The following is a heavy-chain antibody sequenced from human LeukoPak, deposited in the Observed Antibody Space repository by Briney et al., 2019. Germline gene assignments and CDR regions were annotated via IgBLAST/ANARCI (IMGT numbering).Heavy chain of an antibody. J-gene: IGHJ4*02. CDR2: ISGSGGST. V-gene: IGHV3-23*01. CDR1: GFTFSSYA. CDR3: AKDLLIGGSYYFDY. Sequence: GGSLRLSCAASGFTFSSYAMSWVRQAPGKGLEWVSAISGSGGSTYYADSVKGRFTVSRDNSKNTLYLQMNSLRAEDTAVYYCAKDLLIGGSYYFDYWGQGTLVTVSS. D-gene: IGHD1-26*01.